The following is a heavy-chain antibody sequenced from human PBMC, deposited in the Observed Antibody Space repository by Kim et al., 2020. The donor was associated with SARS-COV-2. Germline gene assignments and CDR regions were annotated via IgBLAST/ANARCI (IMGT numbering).Heavy chain of an antibody. CDR1: GYTFTDKY. CDR2: INPVGDNP. CDR3: ARDRGRSSWYGGRGMDV. J-gene: IGHJ6*02. V-gene: IGHV1-46*04. D-gene: IGHD6-13*01. Sequence: ASVKVSCKSSGYTFTDKYIHWVRQAPGQGLEWMGIINPVGDNPKYAQKLQGRVAMSRDTSSSTVYMELSSLTSEDTAVYYCARDRGRSSWYGGRGMDVWGLGTTVTVYS.